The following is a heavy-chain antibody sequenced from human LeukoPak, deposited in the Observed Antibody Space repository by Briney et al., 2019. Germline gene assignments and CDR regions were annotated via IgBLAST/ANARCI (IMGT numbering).Heavy chain of an antibody. V-gene: IGHV3-20*04. CDR1: GFNFDDYG. CDR3: AKDYHYYGSGSYLTDY. J-gene: IGHJ4*02. CDR2: INWNGGST. Sequence: GGSLRLSCAASGFNFDDYGMSWVRQAPGMGLEWVSGINWNGGSTGYADSVKGRFTISRDNAKNTLYLQMNSLRAEDTAVYYCAKDYHYYGSGSYLTDYWGQGTLVTVSS. D-gene: IGHD3-10*01.